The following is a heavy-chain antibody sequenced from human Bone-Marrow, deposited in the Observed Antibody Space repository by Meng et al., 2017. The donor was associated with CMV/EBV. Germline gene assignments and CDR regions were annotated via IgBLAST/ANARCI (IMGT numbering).Heavy chain of an antibody. CDR1: GFTFSNAW. J-gene: IGHJ5*02. Sequence: GGSLRLSCAASGFTFSNAWMSWVRQAPGKGLEWVGRIKSKTDGGTTDYAAPVKGRFTISRDNAKNTLYLQMNSLRAEDTAVYYCATLPQGGTGFYMYEGWSDPWGQGTLVTVSS. D-gene: IGHD3/OR15-3a*01. V-gene: IGHV3-15*05. CDR2: IKSKTDGGTT. CDR3: ATLPQGGTGFYMYEGWSDP.